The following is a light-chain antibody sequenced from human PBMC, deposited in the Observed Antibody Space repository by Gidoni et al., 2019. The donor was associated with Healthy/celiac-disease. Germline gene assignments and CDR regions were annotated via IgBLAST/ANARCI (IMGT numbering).Light chain of an antibody. CDR2: GAS. CDR1: QSVTNN. CDR3: QQYNNWPPMYT. V-gene: IGKV3-15*01. J-gene: IGKJ2*01. Sequence: EIVMTQSPATLSVSPGERATLPCRASQSVTNNLAWYQQKPGQAPRLLIYGASTRATGIPARFSGSGSGTEFTLTISSLQSEDFAVYYCQQYNNWPPMYTFGQGTRLEIK.